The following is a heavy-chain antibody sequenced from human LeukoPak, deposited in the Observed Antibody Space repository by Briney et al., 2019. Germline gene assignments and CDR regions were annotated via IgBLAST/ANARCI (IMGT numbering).Heavy chain of an antibody. D-gene: IGHD3-10*01. Sequence: GGSLRLSCAASGFTFSSYWMSWVRQAPGKGLEWISHIINTDSTIYYANSVKGRFTISRDTGKNSLYLQMNSLRVEDTAVYYCARVLVEGSGSYWYYFDSWGQGTLVTVSS. CDR3: ARVLVEGSGSYWYYFDS. J-gene: IGHJ4*02. V-gene: IGHV3-48*03. CDR2: IINTDSTI. CDR1: GFTFSSYW.